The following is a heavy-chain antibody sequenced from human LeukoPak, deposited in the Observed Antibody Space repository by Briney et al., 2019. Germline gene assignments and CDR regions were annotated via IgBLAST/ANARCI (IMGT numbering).Heavy chain of an antibody. Sequence: SQTLSLTCTVSGGSISSGDYYWSWLRQPPGKGLEWIGYIYYSGSTYYNPSLKSRVTISVDPPKNQFSLKLSSVTAADTAVYYCARVEGSSGWFDYWGQGTLVTVSS. V-gene: IGHV4-30-4*01. D-gene: IGHD6-19*01. CDR1: GGSISSGDYY. CDR3: ARVEGSSGWFDY. J-gene: IGHJ4*02. CDR2: IYYSGST.